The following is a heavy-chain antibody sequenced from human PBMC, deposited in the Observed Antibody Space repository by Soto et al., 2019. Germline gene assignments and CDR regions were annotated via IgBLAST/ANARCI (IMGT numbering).Heavy chain of an antibody. J-gene: IGHJ4*02. CDR3: ARGFYDYIWGSYRLDY. D-gene: IGHD3-16*02. CDR2: INHSGST. Sequence: QVQLKKWGAGLLKPSETLSLPGAVFVGPFIGYYGSGIRQPPGKGWEWIGEINHSGSTNYNPSLKSRVTISVDTSKNQFSLKLSSVTAADTAVYYCARGFYDYIWGSYRLDYWGQGTLVTVSS. V-gene: IGHV4-34*01. CDR1: VGPFIGYY.